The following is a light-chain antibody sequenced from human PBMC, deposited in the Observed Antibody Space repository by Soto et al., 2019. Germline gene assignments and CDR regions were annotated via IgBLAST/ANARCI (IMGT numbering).Light chain of an antibody. CDR2: SAS. CDR1: QSVNNNY. CDR3: QHYGSSPPVYT. J-gene: IGKJ2*01. V-gene: IGKV3-20*01. Sequence: DIVLTQSPGTQSLSPGERATFSCRASQSVNNNYLAWYQQKPGQTPRLLVSSASTRATGLPDRFSGSGSGTDFTLTICRLEPEDFAVYYWQHYGSSPPVYTFGQGTELVIK.